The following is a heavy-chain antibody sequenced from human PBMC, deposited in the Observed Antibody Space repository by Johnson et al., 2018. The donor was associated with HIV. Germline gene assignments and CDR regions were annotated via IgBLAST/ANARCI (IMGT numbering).Heavy chain of an antibody. CDR1: GFIFSTYA. CDR2: IRYDGSNK. J-gene: IGHJ3*01. D-gene: IGHD4-11*01. CDR3: ARDYNGAFDV. V-gene: IGHV3-30*02. Sequence: QVQLVESGGGLVQPGGSLGLSCAGSGFIFSTYAMDWVRQAPGKGLEWVAFIRYDGSNKYYADSVKGRFTISRDNSKNAMSLQMNSLRAEDTAVYYCARDYNGAFDVWGQGTLVTVSS.